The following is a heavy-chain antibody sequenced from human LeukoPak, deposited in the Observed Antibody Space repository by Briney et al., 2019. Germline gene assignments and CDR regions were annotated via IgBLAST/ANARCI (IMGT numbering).Heavy chain of an antibody. J-gene: IGHJ6*02. D-gene: IGHD6-6*01. Sequence: SETLSLTCAVYGGSFSGYYWSWIRQPPGKGLEWIGSIYYSGSTYYNPSLKSRVTISVDTSKNQFSLKLSSVTAADTAVYYCATSDAYYYYGMDVWGQGTTVTVSS. CDR2: IYYSGST. CDR1: GGSFSGYY. CDR3: ATSDAYYYYGMDV. V-gene: IGHV4-34*01.